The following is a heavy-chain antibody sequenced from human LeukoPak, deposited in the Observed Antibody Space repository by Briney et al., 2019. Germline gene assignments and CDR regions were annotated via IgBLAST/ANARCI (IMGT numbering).Heavy chain of an antibody. Sequence: SETLSLTCAVQGGSFSGYYWSWIRQPPGKGLEWIGEINHSGSTNYYNPSLKSRVTISVDTSKNQFSLKLSSVTAADTAVYYCARALGYCSSTSCYGDVLDIWGQGTMVTVSS. D-gene: IGHD2-2*03. J-gene: IGHJ3*02. CDR1: GGSFSGYY. CDR3: ARALGYCSSTSCYGDVLDI. V-gene: IGHV4-34*01. CDR2: INHSGST.